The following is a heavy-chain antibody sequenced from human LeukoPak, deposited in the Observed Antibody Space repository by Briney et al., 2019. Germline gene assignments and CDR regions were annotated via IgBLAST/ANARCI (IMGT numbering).Heavy chain of an antibody. D-gene: IGHD3-10*01. CDR1: GGSFSGYY. Sequence: SDTLSLTCAVYGGSFSGYYWSWIRQPPGKGLEWIGEINHSGSTNYNPSLKSRVTISVDTSKNQFSLKLSSVTAADTAVYYCARRSRGSGSYYNFPKTFDYWGQGTLVTVSS. CDR3: ARRSRGSGSYYNFPKTFDY. CDR2: INHSGST. J-gene: IGHJ4*02. V-gene: IGHV4-34*01.